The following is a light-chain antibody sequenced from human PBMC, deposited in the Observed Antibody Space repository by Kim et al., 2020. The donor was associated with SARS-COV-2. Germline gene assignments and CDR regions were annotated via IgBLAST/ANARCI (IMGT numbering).Light chain of an antibody. CDR3: KSRDTSGDRLV. J-gene: IGLJ2*01. CDR2: PKN. CDR1: SLRTYY. Sequence: SSELTQDPAVSVALGQTVRITCQGDSLRTYYASWYQQKPGQAPALVIYPKNNRPSGIPDRFSGSSPGDTASLTIPGAQAEDEADYYCKSRDTSGDRLVFG. V-gene: IGLV3-19*01.